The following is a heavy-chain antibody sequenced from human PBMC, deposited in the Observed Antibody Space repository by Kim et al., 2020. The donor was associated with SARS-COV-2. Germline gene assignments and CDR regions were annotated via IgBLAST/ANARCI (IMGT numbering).Heavy chain of an antibody. CDR3: ARVKQQLVNAVDY. CDR2: INHSGST. V-gene: IGHV4-34*01. CDR1: GGSFSGYY. J-gene: IGHJ4*02. D-gene: IGHD6-13*01. Sequence: SETLSLTCAVYGGSFSGYYWSWIRQPPGKGLEWIGEINHSGSTNYNPSLKSRVTISVDTSKNQFSLKLSSVTAADTAVYYCARVKQQLVNAVDYWGQGTLVTVSS.